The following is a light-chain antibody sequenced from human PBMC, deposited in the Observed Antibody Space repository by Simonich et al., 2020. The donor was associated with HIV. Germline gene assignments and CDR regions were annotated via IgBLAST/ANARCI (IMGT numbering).Light chain of an antibody. V-gene: IGLV2-11*01. CDR2: HVF. Sequence: QSALTQPRSMSGSPGQSVTISCTGTSSDVGGYKYVSLYQQHPGKAPKLIISHVFRRPSGVPDRFSGSNSGNTASLTISGLQAEDEADYYCSSYAGSYTWVFGGGTKLTVL. CDR3: SSYAGSYTWV. CDR1: SSDVGGYKY. J-gene: IGLJ3*02.